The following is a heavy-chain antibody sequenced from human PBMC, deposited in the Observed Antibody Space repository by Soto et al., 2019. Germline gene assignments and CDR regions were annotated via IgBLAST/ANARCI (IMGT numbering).Heavy chain of an antibody. D-gene: IGHD3-22*01. CDR3: ARSGTIDYYDSSGWYYFDS. J-gene: IGHJ4*02. CDR2: ISRGSTYI. CDR1: AFTFNSYT. Sequence: LRLSCAASAFTFNSYTMNWVRQAPGKGLDWVSSISRGSTYIYYTDSVKGRFTISRDNAKNSLYLQMNSLRAEDTAVYYCARSGTIDYYDSSGWYYFDSWGLGTLVTVSS. V-gene: IGHV3-21*01.